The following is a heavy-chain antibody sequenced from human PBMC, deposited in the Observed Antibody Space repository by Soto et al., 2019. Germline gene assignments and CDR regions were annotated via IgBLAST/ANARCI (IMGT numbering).Heavy chain of an antibody. Sequence: VQLVESGGGVVQPGRSLRLSCAASGFPFSSYGMHWVREPPGKGLEWVAVISDDGSNKYYADSVKGRFTISRDNSASTLYLQMNSLRPEDTALYYCVGGQYYFDYRGQGTLVTVSP. D-gene: IGHD3-10*01. V-gene: IGHV3-30*03. CDR3: VGGQYYFDY. CDR1: GFPFSSYG. J-gene: IGHJ4*02. CDR2: ISDDGSNK.